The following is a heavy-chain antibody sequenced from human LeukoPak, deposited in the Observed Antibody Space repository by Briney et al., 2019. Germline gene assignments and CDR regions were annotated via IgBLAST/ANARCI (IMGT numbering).Heavy chain of an antibody. V-gene: IGHV4-4*07. CDR2: IFTSGST. D-gene: IGHD4-17*01. Sequence: SETLSLTCTVSGGSISSYYWSWIRQPAGKGLEWIGRIFTSGSTNYNPSLKSRVTMSVDTSKNQFYPKLSSVTAADTAVYYCASNFNLDYGRDGMDVWGQGTTVTVSS. CDR1: GGSISSYY. J-gene: IGHJ6*02. CDR3: ASNFNLDYGRDGMDV.